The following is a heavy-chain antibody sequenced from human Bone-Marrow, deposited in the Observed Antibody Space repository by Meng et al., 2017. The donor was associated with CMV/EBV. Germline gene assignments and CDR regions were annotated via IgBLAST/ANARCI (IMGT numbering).Heavy chain of an antibody. J-gene: IGHJ4*02. D-gene: IGHD2-2*01. CDR1: GFTFSSYA. CDR3: ARSPEDIVVVPAANDY. Sequence: SGFTFSSYAMPWVRQAPGKGLEWVAVISYDGSNKYYADSVKGRFTISRDNSKNTLYLQMNSLRAEDTAVYYCARSPEDIVVVPAANDYWGQGTLVTVSS. CDR2: ISYDGSNK. V-gene: IGHV3-30*04.